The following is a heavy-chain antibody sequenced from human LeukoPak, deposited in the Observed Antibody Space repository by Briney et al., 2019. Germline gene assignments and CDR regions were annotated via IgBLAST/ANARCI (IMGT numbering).Heavy chain of an antibody. Sequence: SETLSLTCAVYGGSFSGYYWSWIRQPPGKGLEWIGEINHSGSANYNPSLKSRVTISVDTSKNQFSLKLSSVTAADTAVYFCARESNLLLIAARRRGFDYWGQGTLVTVSS. V-gene: IGHV4-34*01. CDR1: GGSFSGYY. J-gene: IGHJ4*02. CDR3: ARESNLLLIAARRRGFDY. D-gene: IGHD6-6*01. CDR2: INHSGSA.